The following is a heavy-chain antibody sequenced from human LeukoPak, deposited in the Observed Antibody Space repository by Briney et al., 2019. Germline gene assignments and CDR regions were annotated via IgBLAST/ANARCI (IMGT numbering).Heavy chain of an antibody. Sequence: SGGSLRLSCAASGFTFSSYAMHWVRQAPGKGLEWVAVISYDGSNKYYADSVKGRFTISRDNSKNTLYLQMNSLRAEDTAVYYCARAHYDFWSGYPKRPDYWGQGTLVTVSS. V-gene: IGHV3-30-3*01. CDR3: ARAHYDFWSGYPKRPDY. CDR2: ISYDGSNK. CDR1: GFTFSSYA. J-gene: IGHJ4*02. D-gene: IGHD3-3*01.